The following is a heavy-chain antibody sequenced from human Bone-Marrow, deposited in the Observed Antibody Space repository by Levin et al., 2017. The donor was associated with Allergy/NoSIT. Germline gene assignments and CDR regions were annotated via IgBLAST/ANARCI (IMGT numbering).Heavy chain of an antibody. J-gene: IGHJ4*02. CDR1: GFTFSSYA. Sequence: GESLKISCAASGFTFSSYAMSWVRQAPGKGLEWVSAISGSGGSTYYADSVKGRFTISRDNSKNTLYLQMNSLRAEDTAVYYCAKPQIGMIVVVIEYYFDYWGQGTLVTVSS. CDR2: ISGSGGST. CDR3: AKPQIGMIVVVIEYYFDY. D-gene: IGHD3-22*01. V-gene: IGHV3-23*01.